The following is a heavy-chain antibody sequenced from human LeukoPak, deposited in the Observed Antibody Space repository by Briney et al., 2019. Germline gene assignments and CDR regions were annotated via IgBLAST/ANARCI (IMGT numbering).Heavy chain of an antibody. D-gene: IGHD3-22*01. Sequence: GGSLRLSCAASGFTFDDYAMHWVRQAPGKGLEWVSGISWNSRSIGYSDSVKGRFTISRDNAKNSLYLQMNSLRAEDTAVYYCARHVVAVGFDYWGQGTLVTVSS. CDR1: GFTFDDYA. CDR3: ARHVVAVGFDY. J-gene: IGHJ4*02. V-gene: IGHV3-9*01. CDR2: ISWNSRSI.